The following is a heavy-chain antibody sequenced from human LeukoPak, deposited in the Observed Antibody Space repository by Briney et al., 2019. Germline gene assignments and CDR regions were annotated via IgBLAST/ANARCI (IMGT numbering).Heavy chain of an antibody. CDR3: ARDLSRATRSHHYDSSGYYFGY. CDR1: GYTFTGYY. D-gene: IGHD3-22*01. Sequence: GASVKVSCKASGYTFTGYYMHWVRQAPGQGLEWMGWINPNSGGTNYAQKFQGRVTMTRDTSISTAYMELSRLRSDDTAVYYCARDLSRATRSHHYDSSGYYFGYWGQGTLVTVSS. V-gene: IGHV1-2*02. CDR2: INPNSGGT. J-gene: IGHJ4*02.